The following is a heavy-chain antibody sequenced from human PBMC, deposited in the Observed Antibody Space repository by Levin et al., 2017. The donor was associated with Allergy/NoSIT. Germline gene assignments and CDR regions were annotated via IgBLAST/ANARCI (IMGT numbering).Heavy chain of an antibody. V-gene: IGHV3-23*01. CDR3: AKALMVRGPNWFDP. J-gene: IGHJ5*02. CDR2: VGGGGTRT. D-gene: IGHD4/OR15-4a*01. CDR1: GSTFRSYD. Sequence: GGSLRLSCVDSGSTFRSYDMSWVRQAPGKGLEWVSSVGGGGTRTYYADSVKGRFTISRDNSKNTVYLQMSSLRAEDTALYYCAKALMVRGPNWFDPWGRGTLVTVSS.